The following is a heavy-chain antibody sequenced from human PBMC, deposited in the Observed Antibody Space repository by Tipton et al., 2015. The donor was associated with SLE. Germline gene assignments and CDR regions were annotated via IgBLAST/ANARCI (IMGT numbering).Heavy chain of an antibody. J-gene: IGHJ4*02. CDR1: GYTFTSYY. CDR2: INPSGGST. V-gene: IGHV1-46*01. D-gene: IGHD3-10*01. Sequence: QVQLVQSGAEVKKPGASVKVSCKASGYTFTSYYMHWVRQAPGQGLERMGIINPSGGSTSYAQKFQGRVTMTRDTSTSTVYMELSSLRSEDTAVYYCARDGITMVRGVIIPRYFDYWGQGTLVTVSS. CDR3: ARDGITMVRGVIIPRYFDY.